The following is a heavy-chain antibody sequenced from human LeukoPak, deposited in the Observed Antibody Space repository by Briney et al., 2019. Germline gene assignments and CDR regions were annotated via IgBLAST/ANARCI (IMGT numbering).Heavy chain of an antibody. Sequence: ASVKVSCKAFGYTFTSNYMHWVRQAPGQGPEWMGVISPSGGSTTYAQKFQGRVTLTRDMSTSTDYLELSSLRSEDTAVYYCATEYYYGSGSYGWFDPWGQGTLVTVSS. D-gene: IGHD3-10*01. V-gene: IGHV1-46*01. J-gene: IGHJ5*02. CDR3: ATEYYYGSGSYGWFDP. CDR2: ISPSGGST. CDR1: GYTFTSNY.